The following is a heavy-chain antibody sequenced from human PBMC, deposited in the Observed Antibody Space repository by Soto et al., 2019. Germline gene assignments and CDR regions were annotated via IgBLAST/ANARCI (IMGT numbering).Heavy chain of an antibody. CDR3: AIANYGDNDY. J-gene: IGHJ4*02. Sequence: ASVKVSCKASGSSFTHYDLHWVRQAPGQRLEWMGWISAYNGNIKDSQKFQGRFTMTTDTSTSTAYMELRSLTSDDTAMYYCAIANYGDNDYWGQGTLVTVSS. CDR1: GSSFTHYD. CDR2: ISAYNGNI. D-gene: IGHD4-17*01. V-gene: IGHV1-18*01.